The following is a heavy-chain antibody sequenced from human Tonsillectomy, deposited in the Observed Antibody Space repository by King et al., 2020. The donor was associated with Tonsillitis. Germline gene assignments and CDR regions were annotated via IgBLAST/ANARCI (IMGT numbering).Heavy chain of an antibody. J-gene: IGHJ3*02. Sequence: VQLQESGPGLVKPSETLSLTCTVSGGSVSSGSYYWSWIRQPPGKGLEWIGHIFYSGTTSYNPSLKSRVTISVDTSKNQFSLKLTSVTAADTAVYYCASEDYINYDSFCIWGPGAMGTGSS. V-gene: IGHV4-61*01. CDR2: IFYSGTT. D-gene: IGHD3-10*01. CDR1: GGSVSSGSYY. CDR3: ASEDYINYDSFCI.